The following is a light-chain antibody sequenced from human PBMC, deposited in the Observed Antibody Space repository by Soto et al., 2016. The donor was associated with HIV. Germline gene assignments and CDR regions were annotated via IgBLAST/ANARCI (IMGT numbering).Light chain of an antibody. CDR2: DKN. CDR1: SLRSYY. CDR3: NPRDSSDNHVV. V-gene: IGLV3-19*01. Sequence: SSELTQDPAVSVALGQTVRITCQGDSLRSYYASWYQQKPGQAPVLVIYDKNNRPSGIPDRFSGSSSGNTASLTITGAQAEDEADYYCNPRDSSDNHVVFGGGTKLTVL. J-gene: IGLJ2*01.